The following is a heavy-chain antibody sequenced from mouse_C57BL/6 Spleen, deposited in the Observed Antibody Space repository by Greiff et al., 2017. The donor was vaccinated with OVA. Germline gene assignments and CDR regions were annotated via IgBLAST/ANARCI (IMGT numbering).Heavy chain of an antibody. CDR2: IYPGDGDT. V-gene: IGHV1-82*01. Sequence: QVQLQQSGPELVKPGASVKISCKASGYAFSSSWMNWVKQRPGKGLEWIGRIYPGDGDTNYNGKFKGKATLTADKSSSTAYMQLSSLTSEDSAVYFSARGPPYYGSSSYYFDYWGQGTTLTVSS. J-gene: IGHJ2*01. CDR3: ARGPPYYGSSSYYFDY. D-gene: IGHD1-1*01. CDR1: GYAFSSSW.